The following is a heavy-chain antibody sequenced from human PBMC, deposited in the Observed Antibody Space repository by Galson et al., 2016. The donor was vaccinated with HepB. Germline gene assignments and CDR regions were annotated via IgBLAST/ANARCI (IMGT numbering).Heavy chain of an antibody. D-gene: IGHD2-2*01. CDR3: AKDILEVPAALPFDS. V-gene: IGHV3-23*01. CDR1: GFSFSTHG. CDR2: IRGSGGVT. Sequence: SLRLSCAVSGFSFSTHGMSWVRQAPGKGLEWISAIRGSGGVTHYADSVRGRFTISRDHSKRTLFLHMSSLTVEDTAVYYCAKDILEVPAALPFDSWGQGTLVIVSS. J-gene: IGHJ4*02.